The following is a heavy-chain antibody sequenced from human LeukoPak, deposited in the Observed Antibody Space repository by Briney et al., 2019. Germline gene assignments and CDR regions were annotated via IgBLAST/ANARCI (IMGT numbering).Heavy chain of an antibody. J-gene: IGHJ6*03. CDR2: ISSSGSTI. CDR1: GFTFSDYY. CDR3: ARDRSGVYYYYYYMDV. V-gene: IGHV3-11*04. Sequence: GGSLRLSCAASGFTFSDYYMSWIRQAPGKGLEWVSYISSSGSTIYYADSVEGRFTISRDNAKNSLYRQMNSLRAEDTAVSHCARDRSGVYYYYYYMDVWGKGTTVTVSS.